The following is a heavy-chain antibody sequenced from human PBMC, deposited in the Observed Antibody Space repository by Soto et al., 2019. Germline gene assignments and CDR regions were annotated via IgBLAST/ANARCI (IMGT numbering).Heavy chain of an antibody. D-gene: IGHD3-9*01. Sequence: GRSRRLPCAVSGLNVSSHYISWVSQDQEKGLEWVSVIYTGGSTSYADSVKGRFTISRDNSKNTVYLQMIRLRSYDTAVSSCARGGCEILTGYYHFGSWGQGTLVTISS. J-gene: IGHJ4*02. CDR3: ARGGCEILTGYYHFGS. V-gene: IGHV3-53*05. CDR1: GLNVSSHY. CDR2: IYTGGST.